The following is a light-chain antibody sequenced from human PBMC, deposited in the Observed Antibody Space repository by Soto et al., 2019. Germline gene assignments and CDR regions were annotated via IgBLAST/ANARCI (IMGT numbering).Light chain of an antibody. J-gene: IGKJ2*01. CDR1: QSVSSN. Sequence: EIVVTQSPATLSVSPGERATLSCRASQSVSSNLAWYQHKPGQSPRLLIYDASTRATGIPGRFSGSGSGTEFTLTISSLQSEDLAVYYCQQYNNWPPGTFGQGTKLEI. V-gene: IGKV3-15*01. CDR2: DAS. CDR3: QQYNNWPPGT.